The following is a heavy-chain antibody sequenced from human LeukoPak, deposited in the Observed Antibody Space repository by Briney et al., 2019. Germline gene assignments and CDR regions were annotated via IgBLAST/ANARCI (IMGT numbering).Heavy chain of an antibody. D-gene: IGHD6-19*01. J-gene: IGHJ4*02. CDR1: GFTFSSYN. CDR2: ISSSNSYI. CDR3: ARDYGSGYSY. Sequence: GGSLRLSCAASGFTFSSYNMNWVRQAPGKGLEWVSSISSSNSYIYYVDSVKGRFTISRDNAKNSLYLQMNSLRAEDTAVYYCARDYGSGYSYWGQGTLVTVSS. V-gene: IGHV3-21*01.